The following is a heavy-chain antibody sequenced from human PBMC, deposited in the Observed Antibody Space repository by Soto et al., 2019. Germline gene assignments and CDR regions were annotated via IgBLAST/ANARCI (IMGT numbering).Heavy chain of an antibody. V-gene: IGHV4-59*08. Sequence: SETLSLTCTVSGGSISSYYWSWIRQPPGKGLEWIGYIYYSGSTNYNPSLKSRVTISVDTSKNQFSLKLSSVTAADTAVYYCARHGPTVTLFDYWGQGTLVTVSS. D-gene: IGHD4-17*01. CDR2: IYYSGST. CDR3: ARHGPTVTLFDY. J-gene: IGHJ4*02. CDR1: GGSISSYY.